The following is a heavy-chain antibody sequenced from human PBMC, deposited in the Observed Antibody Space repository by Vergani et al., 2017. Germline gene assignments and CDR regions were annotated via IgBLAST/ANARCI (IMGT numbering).Heavy chain of an antibody. J-gene: IGHJ6*02. Sequence: EENLVESGGGLVKPGGSLRLSCVASGFTFGSYSVNWVRQAPGRGLEWVSSISSSGNYVYYTASVKGRFSIPRDNAKSLLSLQMNSLRADDTAVYYCARDQGSGTNRHHYGMDVWGQGTTVTASS. CDR1: GFTFGSYS. CDR3: ARDQGSGTNRHHYGMDV. CDR2: ISSSGNYV. V-gene: IGHV3-21*06. D-gene: IGHD3-10*01.